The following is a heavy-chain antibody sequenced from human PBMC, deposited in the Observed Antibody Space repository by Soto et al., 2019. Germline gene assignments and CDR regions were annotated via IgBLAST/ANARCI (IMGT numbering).Heavy chain of an antibody. CDR3: ARQIYDSDKGTNFQYYFDS. V-gene: IGHV5-10-1*01. CDR1: GYSFAGYW. Sequence: NPGESLKISCKGSGYSFAGYWITWVRQKPGKGLEWMGRIDPSDSQTYYSPSFRGHVTISATKSITTVFLQWSSLRASDTAMYYCARQIYDSDKGTNFQYYFDSWGQGTPVTVSS. D-gene: IGHD2-8*01. J-gene: IGHJ4*02. CDR2: IDPSDSQT.